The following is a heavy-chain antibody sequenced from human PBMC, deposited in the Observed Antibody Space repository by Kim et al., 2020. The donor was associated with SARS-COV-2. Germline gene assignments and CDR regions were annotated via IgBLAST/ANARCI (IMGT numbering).Heavy chain of an antibody. CDR2: INQHGNDK. J-gene: IGHJ4*02. V-gene: IGHV3-7*01. Sequence: GGSLRLSCTASGFTFSSFCVYWVRQASGTGLERVANINQHGNDKYYVDSVKGRFTISRDNSQNSLYLEMNSLRTEDTAIYYCVRGGQEGFYWGQVDLV. D-gene: IGHD1-26*01. CDR3: VRGGQEGFY. CDR1: GFTFSSFC.